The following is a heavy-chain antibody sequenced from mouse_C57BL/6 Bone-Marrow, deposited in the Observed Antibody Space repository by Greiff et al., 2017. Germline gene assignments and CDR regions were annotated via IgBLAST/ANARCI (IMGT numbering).Heavy chain of an antibody. V-gene: IGHV1-18*01. CDR3: ARLYYYGRRSAWFAY. Sequence: EVQLQQSGPELVKPGASVKIPCKASGYTFTDYNMDWVKQSHGKSLEWIGDINPNNGCTIYNQKFKGKATLTVDKSSSTAYMELRSLTSEDTAVYYCARLYYYGRRSAWFAYWGQGTLVTVSA. CDR2: INPNNGCT. D-gene: IGHD1-1*01. CDR1: GYTFTDYN. J-gene: IGHJ3*01.